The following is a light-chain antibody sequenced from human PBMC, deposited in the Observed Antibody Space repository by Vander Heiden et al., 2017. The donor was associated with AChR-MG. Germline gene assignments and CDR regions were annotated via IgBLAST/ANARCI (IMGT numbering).Light chain of an antibody. J-gene: IGLJ2*01. CDR2: DDS. Sequence: SYVLTQPPSVSVAPGQTASITCGGNNIGGKSVHWYQQRPGQAPVLVIYDDSDRPSGIPERFSGSNSGNTATLAISKVEAGDEADYYCQVWDSTSDHVVFGGGTKLTVL. V-gene: IGLV3-21*02. CDR3: QVWDSTSDHVV. CDR1: NIGGKS.